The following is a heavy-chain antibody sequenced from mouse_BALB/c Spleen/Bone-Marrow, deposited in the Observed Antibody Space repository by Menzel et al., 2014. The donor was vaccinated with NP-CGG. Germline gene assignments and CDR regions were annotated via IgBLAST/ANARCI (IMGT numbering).Heavy chain of an antibody. CDR2: INPYNGGT. V-gene: IGHV1-25*01. D-gene: IGHD1-1*01. CDR1: GYSFTGYI. J-gene: IGHJ1*01. Sequence: VQLKQSGPELVKPGASMKISCKASGYSFTGYIMNWVKQSHGKNLEWIGLINPYNGGTTYNQYFKGKATLTVDRSSSTAYMELLSLTSEDSAVYYCASYYGSTWYFDVWGAGTTVTVSS. CDR3: ASYYGSTWYFDV.